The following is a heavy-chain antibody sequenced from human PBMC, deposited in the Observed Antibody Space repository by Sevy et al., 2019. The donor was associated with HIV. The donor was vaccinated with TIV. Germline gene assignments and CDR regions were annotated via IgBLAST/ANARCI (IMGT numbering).Heavy chain of an antibody. CDR3: ARDGGYSIKWYPLY. V-gene: IGHV3-30-3*01. Sequence: GGSLRLSCAASGFAFCSHAMHWVRQAPGKGLEWVATISYEGTETFYAASVGGRFTISRDNSKNMLSLQINSLRPEDTAVYYCARDGGYSIKWYPLYWGHGTLVTVSS. CDR2: ISYEGTET. CDR1: GFAFCSHA. D-gene: IGHD6-13*01. J-gene: IGHJ4*01.